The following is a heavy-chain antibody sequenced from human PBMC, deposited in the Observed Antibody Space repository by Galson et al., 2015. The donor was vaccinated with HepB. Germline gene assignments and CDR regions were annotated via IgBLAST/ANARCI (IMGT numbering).Heavy chain of an antibody. Sequence: CAISGDSVSSNSAAWNWIRQSPSRGLEWLGRTYYRSKWYNDYAVSVNSRITINPDTSKNQFSLQLNSVTPEDTAVYYCARGGSGSYYNAWFDPWGQGTLVTVAS. CDR3: ARGGSGSYYNAWFDP. V-gene: IGHV6-1*01. D-gene: IGHD3-10*01. CDR1: GDSVSSNSAA. J-gene: IGHJ5*02. CDR2: TYYRSKWYN.